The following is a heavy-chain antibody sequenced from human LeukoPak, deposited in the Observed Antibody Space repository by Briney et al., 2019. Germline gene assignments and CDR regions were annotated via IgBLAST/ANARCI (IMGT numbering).Heavy chain of an antibody. Sequence: SETLSLTCTVSGASISNYYWSWIRQPPRKGLEWIGYIYYTGSTDYNPSLNSRITISLDTSKNQFSLKLTSVTAADTAVYYCARGGNSWDTGYYFDYWGQGTLVTVSS. CDR1: GASISNYY. V-gene: IGHV4-59*01. J-gene: IGHJ4*02. D-gene: IGHD6-13*01. CDR3: ARGGNSWDTGYYFDY. CDR2: IYYTGST.